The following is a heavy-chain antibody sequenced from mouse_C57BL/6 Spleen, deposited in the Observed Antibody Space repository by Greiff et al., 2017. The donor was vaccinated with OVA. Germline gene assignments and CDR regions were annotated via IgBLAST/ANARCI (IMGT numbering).Heavy chain of an antibody. D-gene: IGHD2-4*01. CDR2: IDPETGGT. CDR3: TMDYDLSYAMDY. J-gene: IGHJ4*01. Sequence: QVQLKESGAELVRPGASVTLSCKASGYTFTDYEMHWVKQTPVHGLEWIGAIDPETGGTAYNQKFKGKAILTADKSSSTAYMELRSLTSEDSAVYYCTMDYDLSYAMDYWGQGTSVTVSS. CDR1: GYTFTDYE. V-gene: IGHV1-15*01.